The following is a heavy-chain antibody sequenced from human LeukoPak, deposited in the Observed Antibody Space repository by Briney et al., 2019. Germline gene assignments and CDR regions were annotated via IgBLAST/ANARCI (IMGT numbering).Heavy chain of an antibody. CDR3: AGDRYGYSGDAFDI. Sequence: GGSLRLSCAASGFTVSTYEMNWVRQAPGKGLEWVSYISFSDSYIYYADSVKGRFTISRDNAKNSLYLQMNGLRAEDTAVYYCAGDRYGYSGDAFDIWGQGTMVTVSS. CDR1: GFTVSTYE. D-gene: IGHD4-17*01. CDR2: ISFSDSYI. J-gene: IGHJ3*02. V-gene: IGHV3-48*03.